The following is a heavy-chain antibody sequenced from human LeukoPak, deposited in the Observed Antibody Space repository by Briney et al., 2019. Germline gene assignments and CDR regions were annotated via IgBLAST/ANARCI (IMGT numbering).Heavy chain of an antibody. CDR1: GFTFSSYA. J-gene: IGHJ4*02. D-gene: IGHD2-21*02. CDR3: AKDRRVVVTVALDY. V-gene: IGHV3-23*01. Sequence: PGGSLRLSYAASGFTFSSYAMSWVRQAPGKGLEWVSAISGSGGSTYYADSVKGRFTISRDNSKNTLYLQMNSLRAEDTAVYYCAKDRRVVVTVALDYWGQGTLVTVSS. CDR2: ISGSGGST.